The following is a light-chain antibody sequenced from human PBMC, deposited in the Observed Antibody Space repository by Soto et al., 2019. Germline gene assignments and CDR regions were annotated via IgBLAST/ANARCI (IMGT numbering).Light chain of an antibody. V-gene: IGKV3-15*01. J-gene: IGKJ1*01. CDR3: QQYNNWHPWT. CDR2: DAS. CDR1: QSVSSY. Sequence: EIVLTQSPGTLSLSAGERATLSCRASQSVSSYLAWYQQKPGQAPRLLIYDASTRATGIPARFSGSGSGTEFTLTISSLQSEDFAVYYCQQYNNWHPWTFGQGTKWIS.